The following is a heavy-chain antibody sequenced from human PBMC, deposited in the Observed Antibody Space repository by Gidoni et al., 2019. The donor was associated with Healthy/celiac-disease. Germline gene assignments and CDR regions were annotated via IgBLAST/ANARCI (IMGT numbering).Heavy chain of an antibody. D-gene: IGHD3-10*01. Sequence: QVQLVESGGGVVQPGRSLRLSCAASGFPFSSYGMHWVRQAPGKGLEWVAVIWYDGSNKYYADSVKGRFTISRDNSKNTLYLQMNSLRAEDTAVYYCARDFWDYYGSGSYSFYYGMDVWGQGTTVTVSS. CDR3: ARDFWDYYGSGSYSFYYGMDV. CDR2: IWYDGSNK. CDR1: GFPFSSYG. V-gene: IGHV3-33*01. J-gene: IGHJ6*02.